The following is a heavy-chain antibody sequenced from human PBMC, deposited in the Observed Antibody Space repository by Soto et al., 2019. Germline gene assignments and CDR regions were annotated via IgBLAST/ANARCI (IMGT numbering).Heavy chain of an antibody. Sequence: ASVKVSCKASGYTFTSYGISWVRQAPGQGLEWMGWISAYNGNTNYAQKLQGRVTMTTDTSTSTAYMELRSLRSDDTAVYYCARDRISSGWSYFDYWGQGTLVTVSS. CDR2: ISAYNGNT. CDR1: GYTFTSYG. V-gene: IGHV1-18*01. CDR3: ARDRISSGWSYFDY. D-gene: IGHD6-19*01. J-gene: IGHJ4*02.